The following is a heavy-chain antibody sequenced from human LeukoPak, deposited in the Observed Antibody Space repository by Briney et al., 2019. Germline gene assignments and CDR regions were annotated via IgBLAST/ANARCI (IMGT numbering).Heavy chain of an antibody. CDR1: GYTFTSYD. CDR3: ARGSHHSAAGNFGRIGY. Sequence: ASVKVSCKASGYTFTSYDINWVRQATGQGLEWMGWINPNSGGTNYAQKFQGRVTMTRDTSISTAYMELSRLRSDDTAVYYCARGSHHSAAGNFGRIGYWGQGTLVTVSS. D-gene: IGHD6-13*01. J-gene: IGHJ4*02. CDR2: INPNSGGT. V-gene: IGHV1-2*02.